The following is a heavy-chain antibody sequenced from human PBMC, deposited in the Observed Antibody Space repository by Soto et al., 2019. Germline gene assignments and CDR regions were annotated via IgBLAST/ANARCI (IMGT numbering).Heavy chain of an antibody. CDR1: GFTFSSYA. V-gene: IGHV3-23*01. Sequence: GGSLRLSCAASGFTFSSYAMSWVRQAPGKGLEWVSGISGSGGSTYYADSVKGRFTISRDNSKNTLYLQMNSLRAESTAEYYGAKIGVTIYAPHAFDIWGQGTMVTVSS. D-gene: IGHD3-3*01. J-gene: IGHJ3*02. CDR2: ISGSGGST. CDR3: AKIGVTIYAPHAFDI.